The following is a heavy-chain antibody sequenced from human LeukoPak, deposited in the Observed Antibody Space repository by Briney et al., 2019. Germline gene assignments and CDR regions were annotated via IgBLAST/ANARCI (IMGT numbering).Heavy chain of an antibody. CDR2: LNPKSGDT. D-gene: IGHD2-2*01. Sequence: GASVNVSLKPSVYTFTYYYYIQWVRPAPGQRPEWMGWLNPKSGDTNYAQKFQGRVTVTRDTSISTAYMELRRLRSDDTAVYYCSTPSSTDYVWGQGTQVTVSS. CDR1: VYTFTYYY. J-gene: IGHJ4*02. CDR3: STPSSTDYV. V-gene: IGHV1-2*02.